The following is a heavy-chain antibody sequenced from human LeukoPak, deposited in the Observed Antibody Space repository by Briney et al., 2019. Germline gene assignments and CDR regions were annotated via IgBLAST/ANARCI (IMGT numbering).Heavy chain of an antibody. CDR1: GFTFSSYA. V-gene: IGHV3-23*01. CDR3: AKSVMITFGGVIGAFDI. Sequence: GGSLRLSCAASGFTFSSYAMSWVRQAPGKGLEWVSAISGSGGSTYYADSVKRRFTISRDNSKNTLYLQMNSLRAEDTAVYYCAKSVMITFGGVIGAFDIWGQGTMVTVSS. CDR2: ISGSGGST. D-gene: IGHD3-16*02. J-gene: IGHJ3*02.